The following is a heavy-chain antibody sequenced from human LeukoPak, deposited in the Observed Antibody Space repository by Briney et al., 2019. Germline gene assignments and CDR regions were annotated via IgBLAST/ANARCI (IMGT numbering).Heavy chain of an antibody. V-gene: IGHV4-59*08. D-gene: IGHD1-26*01. CDR3: ARQGSGSRAAFDY. Sequence: SESLSLTCTVSGGSISTFYWSWIRQPPGKGLEWIGYIYYSGITNYNPSLKSRVTISVDTSKNQFSLKLSSVTAADTAVYYCARQGSGSRAAFDYLGQGTLVTVSS. CDR2: IYYSGIT. J-gene: IGHJ4*02. CDR1: GGSISTFY.